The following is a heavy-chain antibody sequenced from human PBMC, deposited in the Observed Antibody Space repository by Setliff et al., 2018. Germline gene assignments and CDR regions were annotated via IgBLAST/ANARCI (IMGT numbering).Heavy chain of an antibody. V-gene: IGHV4-39*01. CDR3: ARHKTGAVGTGEHFQH. Sequence: PSETLSLTCTVSVDSISSSTYYWGWIRQPPGKRPEWIGSVYYSGTTKYNPSLGSRVTISVDASKNQFSLKLSSVTAADTAVYYCARHKTGAVGTGEHFQHWGQSTLVTVSS. J-gene: IGHJ1*01. CDR2: VYYSGTT. D-gene: IGHD6-19*01. CDR1: VDSISSSTYY.